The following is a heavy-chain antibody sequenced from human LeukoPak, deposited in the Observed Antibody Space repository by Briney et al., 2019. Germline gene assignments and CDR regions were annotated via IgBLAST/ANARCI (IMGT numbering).Heavy chain of an antibody. D-gene: IGHD3-16*01. Sequence: PGGSLRLSCAASGFTFSTYTMYWVRHPPGKRLEWVSIIGSSGGGIHYADSVKGRFTISRDNSKNALYLQMNSLRAEDTAVYYCARSNGFGMDVWGQGTTVTVSS. CDR1: GFTFSTYT. CDR2: IGSSGGGI. V-gene: IGHV3-23*01. J-gene: IGHJ6*01. CDR3: ARSNGFGMDV.